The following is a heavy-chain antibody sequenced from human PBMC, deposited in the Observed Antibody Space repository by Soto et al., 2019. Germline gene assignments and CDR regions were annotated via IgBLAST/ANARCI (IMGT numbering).Heavy chain of an antibody. CDR1: GFTFSSYS. CDR2: ISSSSFSI. J-gene: IGHJ6*02. Sequence: GSLRLSCAASGFTFSSYSMNWVRQAPGKGLEWVSSISSSSFSINYADSVKGRFSISRDNAQNSLHLQMNNLRAEDTAVYYCARNESSNIYGMDVWGQGTTVTVSS. V-gene: IGHV3-21*01. D-gene: IGHD6-6*01. CDR3: ARNESSNIYGMDV.